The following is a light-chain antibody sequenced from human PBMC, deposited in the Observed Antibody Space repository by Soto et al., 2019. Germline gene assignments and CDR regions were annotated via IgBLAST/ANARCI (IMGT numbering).Light chain of an antibody. CDR1: SSDVGSYNY. Sequence: QSALTQPASESGSPGQSITISCTGTSSDVGSYNYVSWYQQHPGKAPKLMIYEVSNRPSGVSNRFSGSKSGNTASLTISGLQSEDEADYYCSSYTSNSTNWVFGGGTKLTVL. V-gene: IGLV2-14*01. J-gene: IGLJ3*02. CDR2: EVS. CDR3: SSYTSNSTNWV.